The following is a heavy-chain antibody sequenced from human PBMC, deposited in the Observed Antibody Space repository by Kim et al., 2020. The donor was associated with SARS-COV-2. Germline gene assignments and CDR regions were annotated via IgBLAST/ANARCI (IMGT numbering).Heavy chain of an antibody. CDR2: ITSSSSYI. Sequence: GGSLRLSCAASGFTFSSYGMNWVRQAPGKGLEWVSSITSSSSYIYYADSVKGRFTISRDNAQNSLYLQMNSLRAEDTAVYYCARDFTVARGVPDYWCEGTLVTVSS. CDR1: GFTFSSYG. D-gene: IGHD3-10*01. CDR3: ARDFTVARGVPDY. V-gene: IGHV3-21*01. J-gene: IGHJ4*02.